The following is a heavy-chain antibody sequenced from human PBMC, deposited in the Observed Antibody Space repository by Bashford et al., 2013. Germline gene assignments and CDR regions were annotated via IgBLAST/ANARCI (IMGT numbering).Heavy chain of an antibody. J-gene: IGHJ4*02. V-gene: IGHV3-30*03. CDR2: ISYNGNTK. Sequence: GGSLRLSCAASGFTFSAYSMNWVRQAPGKGLEWVSIISYNGNTKDYSDSVKGRFTVSRDNSRNTLFLQMNSLTSDDTAVYFCAREYTSSWHGPFDYWGQGTLVTVSS. CDR3: AREYTSSWHGPFDY. CDR1: GFTFSAYS. D-gene: IGHD6-13*01.